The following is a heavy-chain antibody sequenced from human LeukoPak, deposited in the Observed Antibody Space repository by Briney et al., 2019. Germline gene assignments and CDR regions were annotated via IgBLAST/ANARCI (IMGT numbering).Heavy chain of an antibody. V-gene: IGHV3-48*02. CDR1: GFTFSSYA. CDR3: ARGYYDSSGHLSYYFDY. CDR2: ISSSSSTI. Sequence: GGSLRLSCAASGFTFSSYAMSWVRQAPGKGLEWVSYISSSSSTIYYADSVKGRFTISRDNAKNSLYLQMNSLRDEDTAVYYCARGYYDSSGHLSYYFDYWGQGTLVTVSS. D-gene: IGHD3-22*01. J-gene: IGHJ4*02.